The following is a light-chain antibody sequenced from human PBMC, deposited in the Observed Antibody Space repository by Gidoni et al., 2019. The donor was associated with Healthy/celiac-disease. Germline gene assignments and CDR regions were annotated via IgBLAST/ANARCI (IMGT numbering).Light chain of an antibody. V-gene: IGLV3-1*01. CDR2: QAS. CDR3: QAWDSSTVV. CDR1: KLGDKY. Sequence: YERTQPPSVYVSPGQTASITCSGAKLGDKYACWYQQKPGQSPVLVIYQASKRPSGIPERFSGSNSGNTATLTISGTQAMDEADYYCQAWDSSTVVFGGGTKLTVL. J-gene: IGLJ2*01.